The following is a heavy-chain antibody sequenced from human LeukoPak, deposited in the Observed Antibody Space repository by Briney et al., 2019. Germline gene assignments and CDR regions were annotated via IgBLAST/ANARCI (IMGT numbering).Heavy chain of an antibody. D-gene: IGHD3-16*01. Sequence: GGSLRLSCAASGFTFSSYAMSWVRQAPGKGLEWVSAISGSGGSTYYADSVKGRFTISRDNSKNTLYLQMNSLRAEDTAVYYCAKGVASLRLGELFDYWGQGTLVTVSS. J-gene: IGHJ4*02. CDR1: GFTFSSYA. CDR3: AKGVASLRLGELFDY. V-gene: IGHV3-23*01. CDR2: ISGSGGST.